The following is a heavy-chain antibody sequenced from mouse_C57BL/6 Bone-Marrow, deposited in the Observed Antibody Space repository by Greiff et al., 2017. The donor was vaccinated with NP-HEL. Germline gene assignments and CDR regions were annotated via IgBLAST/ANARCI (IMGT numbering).Heavy chain of an antibody. J-gene: IGHJ1*03. CDR3: ASSLLCPWYLDV. CDR2: IWSGGST. Sequence: VHLVESGPGLVQPSQSLSITCTVSGFSLTRYGVHWVRQSPGKGLEWLGVIWSGGSTDYYAAFISRLSIRKDNSKSQVFFKMNSLQADDTAIYYCASSLLCPWYLDVWGTGTTVTVSS. V-gene: IGHV2-2*01. CDR1: GFSLTRYG. D-gene: IGHD2-10*01.